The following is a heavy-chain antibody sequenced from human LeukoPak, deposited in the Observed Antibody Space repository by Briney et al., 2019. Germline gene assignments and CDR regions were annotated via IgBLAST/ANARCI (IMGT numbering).Heavy chain of an antibody. Sequence: SETLSLTCAVYGGSFSGYYWSWIRQPPGKELEWIGEINHSGSTNYNPSLKSRVTISVDTSKNQFSLKLSSVTAADTAVYYCARFSRGHYDSSGYYYEDYWGQGTLVTVSS. CDR3: ARFSRGHYDSSGYYYEDY. D-gene: IGHD3-22*01. V-gene: IGHV4-34*01. CDR1: GGSFSGYY. J-gene: IGHJ4*02. CDR2: INHSGST.